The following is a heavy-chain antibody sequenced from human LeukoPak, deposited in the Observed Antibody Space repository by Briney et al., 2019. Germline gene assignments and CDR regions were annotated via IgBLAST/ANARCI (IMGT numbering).Heavy chain of an antibody. CDR1: GFTLSDSA. J-gene: IGHJ5*02. CDR3: TRDRGTYNWLDP. D-gene: IGHD1-26*01. Sequence: GGSLRLSCAASGFTLSDSAIHWVRQASGKGLEWVGLIDRPAKSYATAYGASVGGRFTIFRDDSKNTAYLQMDSLKTEDTALYYCTRDRGTYNWLDPWGQGTLVTVSS. V-gene: IGHV3-73*01. CDR2: IDRPAKSYAT.